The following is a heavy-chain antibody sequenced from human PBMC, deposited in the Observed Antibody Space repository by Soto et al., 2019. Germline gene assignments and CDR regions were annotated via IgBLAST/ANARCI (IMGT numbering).Heavy chain of an antibody. V-gene: IGHV1-69*01. J-gene: IGHJ6*02. D-gene: IGHD2-21*02. CDR3: ARDDATYCGGDYYRYFFYGLDV. Sequence: QVPLVQSGAEVKKPGSSVQISCKASGGTFINHAFSWVRQAPGQGLEWMGGIIPMFGTADYSQKFQGRVTITADESTTTAHMELSSLRSYDSAVYYCARDDATYCGGDYYRYFFYGLDVWGQGTTVTVSS. CDR1: GGTFINHA. CDR2: IIPMFGTA.